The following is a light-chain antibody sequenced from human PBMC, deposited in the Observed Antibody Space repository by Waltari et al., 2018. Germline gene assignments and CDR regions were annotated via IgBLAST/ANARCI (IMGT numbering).Light chain of an antibody. CDR2: SNN. V-gene: IGLV1-44*01. J-gene: IGLJ2*01. CDR3: ATWDASLTGWV. Sequence: QSVLTQPPSASGTPGQRVTISCSGSSSNIGRNPVNWYQQLPGTAPKLLIHSNNQRPSGVSDRFSVSKSGTSASLAISGLQSEDEADYYCATWDASLTGWVFGGGTKLTVL. CDR1: SSNIGRNP.